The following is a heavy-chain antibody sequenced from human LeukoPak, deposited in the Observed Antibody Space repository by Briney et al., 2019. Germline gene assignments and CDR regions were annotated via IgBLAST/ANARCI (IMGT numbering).Heavy chain of an antibody. J-gene: IGHJ4*02. D-gene: IGHD4-17*01. Sequence: PGESLKISCKGSGYSFTSYWIGWVRQVPGKGLEWMGIIYPGDSDTRYSPSFQGQVTISADKSISTAYLQWSSLKASDTAMYYCARRGATVTTFLHFDYWGQGTLVTVSS. V-gene: IGHV5-51*01. CDR2: IYPGDSDT. CDR1: GYSFTSYW. CDR3: ARRGATVTTFLHFDY.